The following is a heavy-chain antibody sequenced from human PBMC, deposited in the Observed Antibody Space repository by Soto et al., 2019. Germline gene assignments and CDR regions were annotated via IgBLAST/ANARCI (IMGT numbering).Heavy chain of an antibody. D-gene: IGHD6-13*01. CDR3: AKDGPGIAAADPDWFDP. CDR1: GFILSDNS. CDR2: ISGSGGTT. J-gene: IGHJ5*02. V-gene: IGHV3-23*01. Sequence: HPGGSLRLSCEASGFILSDNSMNWVRQAPGKGLEWVSAISGSGGTTYYADSVKGRFTISRDNSKNTLYLQMNSLRAEDTAVYYCAKDGPGIAAADPDWFDPWGQGTLVTVSS.